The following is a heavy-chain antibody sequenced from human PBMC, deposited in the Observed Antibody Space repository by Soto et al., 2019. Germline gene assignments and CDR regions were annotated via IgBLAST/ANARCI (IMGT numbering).Heavy chain of an antibody. J-gene: IGHJ4*02. CDR3: VKGAWLDY. V-gene: IGHV3-23*01. Sequence: EVQLLESGGGLIQPGGSLILSCAASGCTFSTFDMTWVRQPPGKGLEWVSLIRGSSGSTYYADSVKGRFTISKDNSKNTLYLQMNSLRAEDTAVYFWVKGAWLDYWGQGNMVTVSS. CDR1: GCTFSTFD. CDR2: IRGSSGST.